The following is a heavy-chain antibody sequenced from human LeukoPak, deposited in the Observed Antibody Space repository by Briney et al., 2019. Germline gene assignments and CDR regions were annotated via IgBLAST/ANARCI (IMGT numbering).Heavy chain of an antibody. CDR1: GFTFSSYA. D-gene: IGHD4-17*01. V-gene: IGHV3-30*02. Sequence: PGGSLRLSCAASGFTFSSYAMSWVRQAPGKGLEWVAFIRYDGSNKYYADSVKGRFTISRDNSKNTLYLQMNSLRAEDTAVYYCAKDLMAVTSVLAHWGRGTLVTVSS. J-gene: IGHJ2*01. CDR3: AKDLMAVTSVLAH. CDR2: IRYDGSNK.